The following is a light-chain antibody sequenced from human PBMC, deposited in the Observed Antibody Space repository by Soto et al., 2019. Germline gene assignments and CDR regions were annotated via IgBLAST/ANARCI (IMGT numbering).Light chain of an antibody. CDR2: ANS. V-gene: IGLV1-40*01. CDR3: QSYDSGLSGSWV. Sequence: QSVLTQPPSVSGAPGQRVTISFTGSSSNIGAGYDVHWYQQLPGTAPKLLIFANSNRPSGVPDRFSGSKSGTSASLAITGLQAEDEADYYCQSYDSGLSGSWVFGGGTTLTVL. J-gene: IGLJ2*01. CDR1: SSNIGAGYD.